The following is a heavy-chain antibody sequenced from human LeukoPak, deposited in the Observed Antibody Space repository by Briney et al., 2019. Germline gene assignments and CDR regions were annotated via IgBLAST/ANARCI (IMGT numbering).Heavy chain of an antibody. V-gene: IGHV4-30-4*01. Sequence: KTSETLSLTCTVSGGSISSGDYYWSWIRQPPGKGLEWIGYIYYSGSTYYNPSLKSRVTISVDTSKNQFSLKLSSVTAADTAVYYCAAAPRVITFGGVIVDSWYFDLWGRGTLVTVSS. CDR1: GGSISSGDYY. D-gene: IGHD3-16*02. J-gene: IGHJ2*01. CDR2: IYYSGST. CDR3: AAAPRVITFGGVIVDSWYFDL.